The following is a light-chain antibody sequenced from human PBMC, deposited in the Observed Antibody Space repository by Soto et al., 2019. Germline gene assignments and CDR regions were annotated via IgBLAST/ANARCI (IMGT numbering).Light chain of an antibody. Sequence: EIVMTQSPATLSVSPGERATLSCRASQSVSNNLAWYHQKPGQAPRLLIYGASTRATGIPVRFSGSGSGTEFTLTISSLQSEDFAVYFCHQYNNWPPYTFGQGTKVDIK. CDR2: GAS. CDR3: HQYNNWPPYT. CDR1: QSVSNN. V-gene: IGKV3-15*01. J-gene: IGKJ2*01.